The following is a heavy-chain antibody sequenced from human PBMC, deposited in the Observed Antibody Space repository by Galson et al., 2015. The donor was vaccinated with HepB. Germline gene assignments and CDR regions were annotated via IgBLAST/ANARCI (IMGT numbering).Heavy chain of an antibody. D-gene: IGHD6-19*01. V-gene: IGHV3-7*01. CDR2: IKKDGSEK. CDR1: GFTFSSYW. CDR3: ARAPFKYSSGWYPGARRGGAFDM. J-gene: IGHJ3*02. Sequence: SLRLSCAASGFTFSSYWMSWVRQAPGKGLEWVANIKKDGSEKYYVDSVKGRFTIYRDNAKNSLYLQMNNLRAEDTAIYYCARAPFKYSSGWYPGARRGGAFDMWGQGTMVTVSS.